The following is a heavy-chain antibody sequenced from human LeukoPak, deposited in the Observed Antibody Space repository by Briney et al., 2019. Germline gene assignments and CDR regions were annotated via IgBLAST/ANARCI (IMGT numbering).Heavy chain of an antibody. D-gene: IGHD2-2*01. J-gene: IGHJ4*02. CDR3: AKSQGTCSSTSCYSSDY. CDR2: ISGSGGST. V-gene: IGHV3-23*01. CDR1: GFTFSSYA. Sequence: GGSLRLSCAASGFTFSSYAMSWVRQAPGKGLEWVSAISGSGGSTYYADSVKGRFTISRDNSKNTLYLQMNSLRAEVTAVYYCAKSQGTCSSTSCYSSDYWGQGTLVTVSS.